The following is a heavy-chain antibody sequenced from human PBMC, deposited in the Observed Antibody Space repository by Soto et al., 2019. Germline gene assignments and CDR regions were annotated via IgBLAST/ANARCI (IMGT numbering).Heavy chain of an antibody. J-gene: IGHJ4*02. D-gene: IGHD3-22*01. V-gene: IGHV1-24*01. CDR1: GSTLTELS. Sequence: QVQLVQSGAEVKKPGASVKVSCKVSGSTLTELSMHWVRQAPGKGLEWMGGFDPEDGETIYAQKFQGRVTMTEDTSTDTAYMELSSLRSEDTAVYYCATRVPHYYDSSGYYSYYFDYWGQGTLVTVSS. CDR3: ATRVPHYYDSSGYYSYYFDY. CDR2: FDPEDGET.